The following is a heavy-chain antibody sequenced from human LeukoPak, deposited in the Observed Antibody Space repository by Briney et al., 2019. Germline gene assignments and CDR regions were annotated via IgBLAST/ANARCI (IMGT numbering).Heavy chain of an antibody. V-gene: IGHV3-74*01. J-gene: IGHJ5*02. CDR2: IDDDGSGA. CDR3: ARIGPSGSGSYFFLAP. Sequence: GGSLSFYCAASGFTFSAYWMHWVRQAPGMGLVWVSRIDDDGSGASYEDSVRGPLTMSRANARNTLYLQMNSLRAEDTAVYYWARIGPSGSGSYFFLAPWGQGTPVTVSS. D-gene: IGHD3-10*01. CDR1: GFTFSAYW.